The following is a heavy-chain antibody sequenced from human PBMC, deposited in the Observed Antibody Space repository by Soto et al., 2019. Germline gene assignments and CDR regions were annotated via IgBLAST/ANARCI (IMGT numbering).Heavy chain of an antibody. CDR2: ISYDGSNK. Sequence: PGGSLRLSCAASGFTFSSYAMHWVRQAPGKGLEWVAVISYDGSNKYYADSVKGRFTISRDNSKNTLYLQMNSLRAEDTAVYYCARGIAAAFRVYYYGMDVWGQGTTVTVSS. D-gene: IGHD6-13*01. CDR1: GFTFSSYA. CDR3: ARGIAAAFRVYYYGMDV. V-gene: IGHV3-30-3*01. J-gene: IGHJ6*02.